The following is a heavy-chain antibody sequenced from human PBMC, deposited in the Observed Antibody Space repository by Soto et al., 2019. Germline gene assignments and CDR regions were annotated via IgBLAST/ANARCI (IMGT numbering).Heavy chain of an antibody. D-gene: IGHD3-9*01. Sequence: QVQLVQSGPEVTMPRASVKVSCKTSGYTFTAYGLAWLRQAPGQRPEWLGWVGTANANTNYAEKFQGRVTMTSDRSTNTTYMELRSLRSDDTAVYSCARELNTDPTAYYSFAYWGQGTLVTVSS. CDR3: ARELNTDPTAYYSFAY. CDR1: GYTFTAYG. CDR2: VGTANANT. J-gene: IGHJ4*02. V-gene: IGHV1-18*01.